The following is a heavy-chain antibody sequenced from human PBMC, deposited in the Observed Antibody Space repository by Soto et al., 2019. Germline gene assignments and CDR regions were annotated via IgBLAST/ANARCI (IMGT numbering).Heavy chain of an antibody. CDR1: GYTFTSYG. CDR3: ARVSDLTDIVVVVAATGLGF. D-gene: IGHD2-15*01. V-gene: IGHV1-2*02. Sequence: ASVKVSCKASGYTFTSYGLSWVRQAPGQGLEWMGWINPNSGGTNYAQKFQGRVTMTRDTSISTAYMELSRLRSDDTAVYYCARVSDLTDIVVVVAATGLGFWGQGTLVTVSS. CDR2: INPNSGGT. J-gene: IGHJ4*02.